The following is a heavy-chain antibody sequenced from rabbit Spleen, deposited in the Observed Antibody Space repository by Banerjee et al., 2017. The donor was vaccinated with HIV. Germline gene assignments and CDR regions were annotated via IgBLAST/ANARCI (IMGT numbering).Heavy chain of an antibody. D-gene: IGHD4-2*01. CDR3: ARWEIGKIYGMDL. CDR2: IYPYNNDYT. V-gene: IGHV1S40*01. CDR1: GFSFSSSYY. J-gene: IGHJ6*01. Sequence: QSLEESGGDLVKPGASLTLTCTASGFSFSSSYYMCWVRQAPGKGLEWIACIYPYNNDYTWYANWAKGRFTISKTSSTTVTLQMTSLTAADTATYFCARWEIGKIYGMDLWGPGTLVTVS.